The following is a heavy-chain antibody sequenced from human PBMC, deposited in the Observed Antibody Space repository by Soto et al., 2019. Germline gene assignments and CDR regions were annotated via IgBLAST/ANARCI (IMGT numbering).Heavy chain of an antibody. V-gene: IGHV4-31*03. CDR3: ATQQQGYNWIDP. CDR1: SGSISSGGYY. J-gene: IGHJ5*02. CDR2: IYYSGST. D-gene: IGHD6-13*01. Sequence: QVQLQESGPGLVKPSQTLSLTCTVSSGSISSGGYYWNWIRQYPGKGLEWIGYIYYSGSTYYNPSLKSRVTISIQTSKNQFSLKLSSVTAADTAVYFCATQQQGYNWIDPWGKGTLVTVSS.